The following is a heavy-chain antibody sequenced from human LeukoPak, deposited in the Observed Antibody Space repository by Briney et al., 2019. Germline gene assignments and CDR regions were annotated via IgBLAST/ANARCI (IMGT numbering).Heavy chain of an antibody. V-gene: IGHV1-69*04. CDR2: IIPILGIA. Sequence: SVKVSCKASGGTFSSYAISWVRQAPGQGLEWMGRIIPILGIANYAQKFQGRVTITADKSTSTAYMELSSLRSEDTAVYYCARGTMTTVTTSPAYYYHGMDVWGQGTTVTVSS. D-gene: IGHD4-4*01. CDR1: GGTFSSYA. J-gene: IGHJ6*02. CDR3: ARGTMTTVTTSPAYYYHGMDV.